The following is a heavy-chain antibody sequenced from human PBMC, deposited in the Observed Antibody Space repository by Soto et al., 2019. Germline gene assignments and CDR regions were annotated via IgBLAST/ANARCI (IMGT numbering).Heavy chain of an antibody. CDR2: INSASGTT. CDR3: AKDEFYAFDI. D-gene: IGHD3-10*01. J-gene: IGHJ3*02. Sequence: EVQLVESGGGLVQPGGSLRLSCAASGFRFDDYSMNWVRQPPGKGLEWISYINSASGTTYHADSVKGRFTFSRDNAQNSLYLQMNSLWAEDTAVYYCAKDEFYAFDIWGQGTRVTVSP. V-gene: IGHV3-48*01. CDR1: GFRFDDYS.